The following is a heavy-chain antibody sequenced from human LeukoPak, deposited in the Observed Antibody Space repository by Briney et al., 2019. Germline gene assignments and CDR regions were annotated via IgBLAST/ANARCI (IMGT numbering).Heavy chain of an antibody. Sequence: GASVNVSCTASGGTFSSYAISWVRQAPGQGLEWMGGIIPIFGTANYAQKFQGRVTITADESTSTAYMELSSLRSEDTAVYYCARDLEPYSSGWKYWGQGTLVTVSS. CDR3: ARDLEPYSSGWKY. CDR2: IIPIFGTA. D-gene: IGHD6-19*01. J-gene: IGHJ4*02. CDR1: GGTFSSYA. V-gene: IGHV1-69*13.